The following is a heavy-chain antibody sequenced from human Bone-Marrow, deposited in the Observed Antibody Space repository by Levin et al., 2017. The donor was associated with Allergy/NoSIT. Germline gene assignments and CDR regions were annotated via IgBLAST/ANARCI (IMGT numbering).Heavy chain of an antibody. J-gene: IGHJ4*02. D-gene: IGHD6-19*01. Sequence: PGESLKISCEASGYTFTDHYLHWLRQAPGQRPEWMGWISPSRGDTTYAPRFQGRLTMTWDTSSNTLYMDLRELTSDDTAVYYCARVEEQWLAFDYWGQGTLVTVSS. V-gene: IGHV1-2*02. CDR2: ISPSRGDT. CDR1: GYTFTDHY. CDR3: ARVEEQWLAFDY.